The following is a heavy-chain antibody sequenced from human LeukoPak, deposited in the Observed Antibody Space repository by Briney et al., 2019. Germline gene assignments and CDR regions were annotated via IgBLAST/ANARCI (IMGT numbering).Heavy chain of an antibody. J-gene: IGHJ6*02. V-gene: IGHV3-49*04. CDR1: GFTFGDYA. CDR3: TREEVVVAATRHYYYYYGMDV. D-gene: IGHD2-15*01. Sequence: PGGSLRLSCTASGFTFGDYAMSWVRQALGKGLEWVGFIRSKAYGGTTEYAASVKGRFTISRDDSKSIAYLQMNSLKTEDTAVYYCTREEVVVAATRHYYYYYGMDVWGQGTTVTVSS. CDR2: IRSKAYGGTT.